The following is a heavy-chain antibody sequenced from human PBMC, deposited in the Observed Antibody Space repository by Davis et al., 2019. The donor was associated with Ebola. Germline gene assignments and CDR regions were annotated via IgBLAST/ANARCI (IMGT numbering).Heavy chain of an antibody. J-gene: IGHJ5*02. V-gene: IGHV3-48*02. CDR3: VRDYIFAFDL. CDR2: ITSGSNAI. D-gene: IGHD4-11*01. Sequence: PGGPLRLSCAAPGFTFSDFSMNWVRQAPGKALEWISFITSGSNAIHYADSVKGRFTVSRDNVKNSLFLEMSSLRDEDSAVYYCVRDYIFAFDLWGQGARVTVSS. CDR1: GFTFSDFS.